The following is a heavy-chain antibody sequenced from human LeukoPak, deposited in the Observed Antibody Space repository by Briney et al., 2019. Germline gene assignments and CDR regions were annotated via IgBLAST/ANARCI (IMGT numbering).Heavy chain of an antibody. D-gene: IGHD3-3*01. V-gene: IGHV1-69*05. CDR1: GGTFSSYA. J-gene: IGHJ4*02. CDR3: ARGLTIFGVVIPPFFDY. Sequence: SVKVSCKASGGTFSSYAISWVRQAPGQGLEWMGRIIPIFGTANYAQKFQGRVTITTDESMSTAYMGLSSLRSEDTAVYYCARGLTIFGVVIPPFFDYWGQGTLLTVSS. CDR2: IIPIFGTA.